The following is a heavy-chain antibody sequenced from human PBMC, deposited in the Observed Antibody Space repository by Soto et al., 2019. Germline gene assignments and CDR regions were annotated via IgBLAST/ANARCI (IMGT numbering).Heavy chain of an antibody. J-gene: IGHJ6*04. D-gene: IGHD6-13*01. CDR2: IKKDGSEQ. CDR3: VREIASRL. CDR1: GFTFSNYW. V-gene: IGHV3-7*01. Sequence: EVQLVESGGGLVQPGGSLRVSCAASGFTFSNYWMTWVRQAPGKGLEWVANIKKDGSEQSYVDSVKGRFTISRDNAKNSLYLQMNSLRAEDTAMYYCVREIASRLWGKGTTVTVSS.